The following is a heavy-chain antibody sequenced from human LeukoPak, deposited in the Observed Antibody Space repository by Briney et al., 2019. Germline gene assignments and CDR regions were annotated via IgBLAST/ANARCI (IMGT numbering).Heavy chain of an antibody. CDR2: ISSSSSYI. V-gene: IGHV3-21*01. CDR3: ARGPDNYYDTPSDC. J-gene: IGHJ4*02. D-gene: IGHD3-22*01. Sequence: PGGSLRLSCVASGFTLSSYSMNWVRQAPGKGLEWVSSISSSSSYIDYTDSVKGLFTISRDNAKNSLYLQMNSLRAEDTAVYYCARGPDNYYDTPSDCWGQGTLVTVSS. CDR1: GFTLSSYS.